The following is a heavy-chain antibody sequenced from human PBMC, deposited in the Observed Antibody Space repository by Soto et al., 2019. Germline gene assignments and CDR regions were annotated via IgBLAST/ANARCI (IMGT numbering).Heavy chain of an antibody. CDR1: GGSFSGYY. Sequence: QVQLQQWGAGLLKPSETLSLTCAVYGGSFSGYYWSWIRQPPGKGLEWIGEINHSGSTSYNPSLKSRVTISVDTSKNQFSLKLSSVTAADTAVYYCASSWYRFFQHWGQGTLVTVSS. CDR3: ASSWYRFFQH. J-gene: IGHJ1*01. D-gene: IGHD6-13*01. V-gene: IGHV4-34*01. CDR2: INHSGST.